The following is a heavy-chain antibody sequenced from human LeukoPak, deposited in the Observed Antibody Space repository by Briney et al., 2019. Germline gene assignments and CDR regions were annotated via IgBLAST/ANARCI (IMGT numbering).Heavy chain of an antibody. J-gene: IGHJ1*01. D-gene: IGHD2-15*01. CDR2: ISGSGGST. V-gene: IGHV3-23*01. CDR1: GFTFSSYA. Sequence: GGSLRLSCAASGFTFSSYAMSWVRQAPGKGLEWDSAISGSGGSTYYADSVKGRFTISRDNAKNTLYLQMNSLRAEDTAVYYCARGRRGYCSGGSCPLGYFQHWGQGTLVTVSS. CDR3: ARGRRGYCSGGSCPLGYFQH.